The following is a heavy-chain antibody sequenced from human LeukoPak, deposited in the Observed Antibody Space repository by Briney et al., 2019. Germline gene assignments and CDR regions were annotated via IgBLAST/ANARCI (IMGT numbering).Heavy chain of an antibody. CDR2: IWYDGSNK. CDR1: GFTFSNYG. D-gene: IGHD3-16*01. J-gene: IGHJ4*02. Sequence: GGSLRLSCAASGFTFSNYGMHWVRQAPGKGLEWMAFIWYDGSNKYYADSVKGRFTISRDNSKNTLYLQMNSLRAEDTAVYYGFLLGEFPSWGQGTLVTVSS. V-gene: IGHV3-30*02. CDR3: FLLGEFPS.